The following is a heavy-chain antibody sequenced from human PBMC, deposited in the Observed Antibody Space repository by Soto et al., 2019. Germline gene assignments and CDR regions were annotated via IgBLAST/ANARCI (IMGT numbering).Heavy chain of an antibody. CDR2: INAGNGNT. CDR3: ARDIVVVVAASYYYSGMDV. J-gene: IGHJ6*02. V-gene: IGHV1-3*01. CDR1: GYTFTSYT. Sequence: ASVKVSCKASGYTFTSYTMRWVRQAPGQRLEWMGWINAGNGNTKYSQKFQGRVTISRDTFASTAYMELSSLRSEDTAVYYCARDIVVVVAASYYYSGMDVWGQGTTVT. D-gene: IGHD2-15*01.